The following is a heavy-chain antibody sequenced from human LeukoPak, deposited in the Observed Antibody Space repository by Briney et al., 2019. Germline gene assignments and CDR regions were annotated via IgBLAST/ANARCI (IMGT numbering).Heavy chain of an antibody. D-gene: IGHD3-10*01. CDR3: ARDELVRGVPFFY. Sequence: PSETLSLTCTVSGASVSSNGYHWSWLRQPAGRGLEWIGRIYTNGITNYSPSLKSRVTISMDTSKNQFSLKLSSVTAADTAVYYCARDELVRGVPFFYWGQGTLVTVSS. V-gene: IGHV4-61*10. J-gene: IGHJ4*02. CDR1: GASVSSNGYH. CDR2: IYTNGIT.